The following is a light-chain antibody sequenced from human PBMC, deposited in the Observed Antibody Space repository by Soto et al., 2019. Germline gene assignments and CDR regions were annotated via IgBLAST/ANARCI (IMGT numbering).Light chain of an antibody. Sequence: DIQLTQSPSFLSASVGDRVTITCRASQDISDYLAWYQQRPGKAPKLLIYAASTLQSGVPSRFSGSGSGTEFTLTSSSLQPEDFATYSCQQLNSYPLTFGGGTQVEIK. CDR2: AAS. CDR1: QDISDY. V-gene: IGKV1-9*01. CDR3: QQLNSYPLT. J-gene: IGKJ4*01.